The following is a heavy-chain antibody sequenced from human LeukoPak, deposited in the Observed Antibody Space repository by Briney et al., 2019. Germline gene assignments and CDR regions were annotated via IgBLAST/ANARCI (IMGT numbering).Heavy chain of an antibody. CDR1: RGSFSGSY. CDR2: INHSGST. CDR3: ARDDTAVAGTELDY. Sequence: PSETLSLTCAVYRGSFSGSYWTRVRQPPGKGLEWIGEINHSGSTNYNPSLKSRVTISVDTSKNQFSLKLSSVTAADTAVYYCARDDTAVAGTELDYWGQGTLVTVSS. J-gene: IGHJ4*02. V-gene: IGHV4-34*01. D-gene: IGHD6-19*01.